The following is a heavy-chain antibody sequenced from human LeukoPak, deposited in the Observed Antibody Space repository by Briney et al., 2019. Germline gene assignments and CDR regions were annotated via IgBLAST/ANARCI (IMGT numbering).Heavy chain of an antibody. J-gene: IGHJ4*02. Sequence: PSETLSLTCTVSGGSISSSSYYWGWIRQPPGKGLEWIGSIYYSGSTYYNPSLKSRVTISVDTSKNQFSLKLSSVTAADTAVYYCARQFSYGYFDYWGQGTLVTVSS. CDR3: ARQFSYGYFDY. CDR2: IYYSGST. V-gene: IGHV4-39*01. CDR1: GGSISSSSYY. D-gene: IGHD5-18*01.